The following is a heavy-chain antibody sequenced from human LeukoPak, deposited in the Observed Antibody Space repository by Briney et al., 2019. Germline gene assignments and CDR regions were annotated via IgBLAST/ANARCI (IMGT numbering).Heavy chain of an antibody. CDR3: ARSKPKAMVATQPVVS. J-gene: IGHJ4*02. CDR2: MNPNSGNT. CDR1: GGTFSSYA. Sequence: GASVKVSCKASGGTFSSYAISWVRQAPGQGLEWMGWMNPNSGNTGYAQKFQGRVTMTRNTSISTAYMELSSLRSEDTAVYYCARSKPKAMVATQPVVSWGQGTLVTVSS. V-gene: IGHV1-8*02. D-gene: IGHD5-12*01.